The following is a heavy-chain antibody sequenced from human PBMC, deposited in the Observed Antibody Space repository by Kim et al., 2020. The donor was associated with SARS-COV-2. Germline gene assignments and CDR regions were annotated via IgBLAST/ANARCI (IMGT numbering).Heavy chain of an antibody. Sequence: SVKVSCKASGGTFSSYAISWVRQAPGQGLEWMGRIIPILGIANYAQKFQGRVTITADKSTSTAYMELSSLRSEDTAVYYCARGGYDSSGYYYRTLLYFDNWGQGTLVTVSS. CDR1: GGTFSSYA. D-gene: IGHD3-22*01. CDR2: IIPILGIA. J-gene: IGHJ4*02. CDR3: ARGGYDSSGYYYRTLLYFDN. V-gene: IGHV1-69*04.